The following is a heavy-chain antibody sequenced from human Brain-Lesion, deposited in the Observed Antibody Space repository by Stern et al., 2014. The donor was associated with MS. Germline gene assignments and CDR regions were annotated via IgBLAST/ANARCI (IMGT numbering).Heavy chain of an antibody. CDR2: VYYSGTL. Sequence: QLVESGPGLVKPSETLSLTCTVSGGSISRSTYYWGWLRLSPGQGLEWIGCVYYSGTLFYTPTLKSRATTPFHMPTNQFSLQVASVTAADTGLYYCARASGLFEYWGQGVLVTVSS. D-gene: IGHD3-16*01. V-gene: IGHV4-39*01. CDR3: ARASGLFEY. J-gene: IGHJ4*02. CDR1: GGSISRSTYY.